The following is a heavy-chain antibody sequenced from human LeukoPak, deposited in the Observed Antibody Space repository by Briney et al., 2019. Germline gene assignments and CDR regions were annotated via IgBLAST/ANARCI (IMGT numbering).Heavy chain of an antibody. CDR2: IHTSGDT. CDR1: GLTGSHNY. V-gene: IGHV3-66*03. Sequence: PGGSLRLSCAASGLTGSHNYVSWVRQAPGKGLEWVSAIHTSGDTCYADSVKGRFTISRDNSKSTLYLQLNSLRADDTAVYYCAKDRHRGGYDPDGMDVWGQGTTVTVSS. D-gene: IGHD5-24*01. CDR3: AKDRHRGGYDPDGMDV. J-gene: IGHJ6*02.